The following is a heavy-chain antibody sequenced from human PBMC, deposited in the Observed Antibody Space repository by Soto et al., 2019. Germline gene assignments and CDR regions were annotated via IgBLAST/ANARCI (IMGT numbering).Heavy chain of an antibody. CDR3: ARKFYFGSGSYSLDAFDI. D-gene: IGHD3-10*01. CDR1: GGSISSYY. J-gene: IGHJ3*02. V-gene: IGHV4-59*01. CDR2: FYYSGST. Sequence: QVQLQESGPGLVKPSETLSLTCTVSGGSISSYYWSWLRQPPGKGLEWIGYFYYSGSTSYNPSLKARVPISADTSKNQFSLRLSSVTAADTAVYYCARKFYFGSGSYSLDAFDIWGQGTMLTVSS.